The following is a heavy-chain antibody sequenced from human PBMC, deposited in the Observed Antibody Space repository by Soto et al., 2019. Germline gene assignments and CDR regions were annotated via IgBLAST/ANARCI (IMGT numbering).Heavy chain of an antibody. V-gene: IGHV4-59*08. CDR2: IYYSGST. CDR3: ARRWGYAIDY. CDR1: GGSISSYY. J-gene: IGHJ4*02. D-gene: IGHD2-8*01. Sequence: QAQLQESGPGLVKPSETLSLTCTVSGGSISSYYWSWIRQPPGKGLEWIGYIYYSGSTNYNPSLKSRVTISVITSKNQCSLKLSSVTAADTAVYYCARRWGYAIDYWGQGTLVTVSS.